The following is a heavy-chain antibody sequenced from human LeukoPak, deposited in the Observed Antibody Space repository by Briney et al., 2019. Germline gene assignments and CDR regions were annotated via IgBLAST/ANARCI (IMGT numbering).Heavy chain of an antibody. CDR2: IIPIFGTA. J-gene: IGHJ4*02. CDR3: AREEGDYWHY. Sequence: EASVKVSCKASGGTFSSYAISWVRQAPGQGLDWMGGIIPIFGTANYAQKFQGRVTITTDESTSTAYMELSSLRSEDTAVYYCAREEGDYWHYWGQGTLVTVSS. V-gene: IGHV1-69*05. CDR1: GGTFSSYA. D-gene: IGHD4-17*01.